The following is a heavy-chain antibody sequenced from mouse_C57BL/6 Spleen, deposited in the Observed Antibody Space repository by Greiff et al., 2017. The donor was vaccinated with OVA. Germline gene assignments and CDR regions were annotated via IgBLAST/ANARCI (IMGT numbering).Heavy chain of an antibody. CDR1: GYTFTSYW. V-gene: IGHV1-7*01. CDR2: INPSSGYT. D-gene: IGHD1-1*01. CDR3: ASVSSSYYFDY. Sequence: VMLVESGAELAKPGASVKLSCKASGYTFTSYWMHWVKQRPGQGLEWIGYINPSSGYTKYNQKFKDKATLTADKSSSTAYMQLSSLTYEDSAVYYCASVSSSYYFDYWGQGTTLTVSS. J-gene: IGHJ2*01.